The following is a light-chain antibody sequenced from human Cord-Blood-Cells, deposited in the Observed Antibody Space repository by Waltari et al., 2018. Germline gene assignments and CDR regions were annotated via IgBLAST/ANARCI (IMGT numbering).Light chain of an antibody. J-gene: IGKJ4*01. Sequence: DIKMPQSPSSLSASVGDRVTITCQASQDISNYLNWYQQKPGKAPKLLIYDASDLETGVPSRFSGSGSGTDFTFSISSLQPEDIATYYCQHYDNLPPTFGGGTKVEIK. CDR3: QHYDNLPPT. CDR2: DAS. V-gene: IGKV1-33*01. CDR1: QDISNY.